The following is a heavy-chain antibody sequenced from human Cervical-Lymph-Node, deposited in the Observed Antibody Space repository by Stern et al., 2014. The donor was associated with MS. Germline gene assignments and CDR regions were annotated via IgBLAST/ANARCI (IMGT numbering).Heavy chain of an antibody. CDR3: AENMDV. V-gene: IGHV1-2*02. CDR2: ISPKNGDT. CDR1: GYTFTDYY. J-gene: IGHJ6*02. Sequence: QVQLVQSGAEVKKPGASVTVSCKPSGYTFTDYYIHWLRQAPGQGPEWMGRISPKNGDTNYAPSFQGRVTMTRDTSISIVYLEVTRLRFDDTAVYYCAENMDVWGQGTTVTVSS.